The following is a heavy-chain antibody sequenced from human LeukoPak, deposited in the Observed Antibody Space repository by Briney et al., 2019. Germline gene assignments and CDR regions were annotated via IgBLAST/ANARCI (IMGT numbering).Heavy chain of an antibody. CDR1: GFTFSNYG. CDR2: IRNDDGSNK. Sequence: GGSLRLSCAVSGFTFSNYGMHWVRQAPGKGLEWVAFIRNDDGSNKYYADSVKGRFTISRDNSKNTVHLQMNSLRVEDTAVYYCAKDEAQYFQLWGQGTLVTVSA. J-gene: IGHJ1*01. V-gene: IGHV3-30*02. CDR3: AKDEAQYFQL.